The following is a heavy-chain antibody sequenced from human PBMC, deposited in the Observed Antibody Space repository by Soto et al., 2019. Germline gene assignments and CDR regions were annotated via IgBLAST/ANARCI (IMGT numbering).Heavy chain of an antibody. D-gene: IGHD3-16*01. CDR1: GFTFSNSW. CDR2: ISTDGSTT. Sequence: GGSLRLSCAASGFTFSNSWMHWARQAPGKGLVWVSRISTDGSTTNYADSVKGRFTICRDNAKNTVYLQMNSVRAEGTAVSYCLYFYTARWGQGTLVTVSS. CDR3: LYFYTAR. V-gene: IGHV3-74*01. J-gene: IGHJ4*02.